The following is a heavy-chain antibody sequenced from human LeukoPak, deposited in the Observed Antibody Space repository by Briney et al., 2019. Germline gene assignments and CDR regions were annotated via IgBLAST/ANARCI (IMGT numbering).Heavy chain of an antibody. CDR1: GYTFTNYH. Sequence: VASVKVSCKASGYTFTNYHIAWVRQAPGQGLEWMGWVSTNDGNTVYAQRLQGRVTMTTDTSTSVAYVELRSLTSDDTAVYYCTRAPPGMTMMTDYWGQGTLVTVSS. J-gene: IGHJ4*02. CDR3: TRAPPGMTMMTDY. V-gene: IGHV1-18*01. D-gene: IGHD3-22*01. CDR2: VSTNDGNT.